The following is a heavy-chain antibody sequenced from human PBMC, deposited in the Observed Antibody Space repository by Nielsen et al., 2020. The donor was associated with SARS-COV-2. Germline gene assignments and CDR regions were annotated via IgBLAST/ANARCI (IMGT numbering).Heavy chain of an antibody. CDR3: ARGPRWDYGSGSYGW. Sequence: GESLKISCAASGFTFSSYSMNWVRQAPGKGLEWVSSISSSSSYIYYADSVKGRFTISRDNARNSLYLQMSSLRPEDTAFYYCARGPRWDYGSGSYGWWGQGTLVTVSS. J-gene: IGHJ4*02. CDR2: ISSSSSYI. CDR1: GFTFSSYS. V-gene: IGHV3-21*04. D-gene: IGHD3-10*01.